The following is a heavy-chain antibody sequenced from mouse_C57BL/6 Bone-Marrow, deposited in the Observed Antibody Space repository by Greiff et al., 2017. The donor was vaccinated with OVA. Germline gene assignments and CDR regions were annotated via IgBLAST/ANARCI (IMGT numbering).Heavy chain of an antibody. Sequence: QVQLQQPGAELVRPGSSVKLSCKASGYTFTSYWMHWVKQRPIQGLEWIGNIDPSDSETHYNQKFKDKATLTVDKSSSTAYMQLSSLTSEDSAVYYCARKLGRVWFAYWGQGTLVTVSA. CDR1: GYTFTSYW. D-gene: IGHD4-1*01. V-gene: IGHV1-52*01. CDR2: IDPSDSET. CDR3: ARKLGRVWFAY. J-gene: IGHJ3*01.